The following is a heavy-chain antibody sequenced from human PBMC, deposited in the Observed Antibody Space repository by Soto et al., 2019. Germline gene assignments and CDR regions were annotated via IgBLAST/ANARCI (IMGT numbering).Heavy chain of an antibody. Sequence: QVQLVQSGAEVRKPGSSVTVSCKASGGTFSNYAISWVRQAPGQGLEWMGGIIPIVGTGSYAQKFQGRVTITADEPTTTAYMELSSLRFEDTAVYYCSRVVILVPTASTHYFSQMDVWGPGTTVSVSS. V-gene: IGHV1-69*01. D-gene: IGHD2-2*01. CDR3: SRVVILVPTASTHYFSQMDV. CDR2: IIPIVGTG. CDR1: GGTFSNYA. J-gene: IGHJ6*02.